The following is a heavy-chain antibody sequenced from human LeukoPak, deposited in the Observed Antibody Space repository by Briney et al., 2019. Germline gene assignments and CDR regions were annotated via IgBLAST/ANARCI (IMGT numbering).Heavy chain of an antibody. D-gene: IGHD6-25*01. V-gene: IGHV3-23*01. CDR1: GFTFSYYA. Sequence: RTAGSLRLSCAASGFTFSYYAMTWVRQAPGKGLEWVSALYGSGGVTFYADSVKGRFTISRDDSKNTLYLQMSSLRAEDTAVYYCAKARGPAAPHPDYWGQGTLVTVSS. J-gene: IGHJ4*02. CDR2: LYGSGGVT. CDR3: AKARGPAAPHPDY.